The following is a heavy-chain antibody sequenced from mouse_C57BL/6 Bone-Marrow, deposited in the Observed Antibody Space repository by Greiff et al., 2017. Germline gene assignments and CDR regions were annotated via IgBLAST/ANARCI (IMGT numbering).Heavy chain of an antibody. J-gene: IGHJ4*01. D-gene: IGHD1-1*01. Sequence: QVQLQQSGAELVKPGASVKLSCKASGYTFTEYTIHWVKQRSGQGLEWIGWFYPGSGSIKYNEKFKDKATLTADKSSSTVYMELSRVTSEDSAVYFCARHSHYYYGSRGYYAMDYWGQGTSVTVSS. CDR3: ARHSHYYYGSRGYYAMDY. CDR1: GYTFTEYT. CDR2: FYPGSGSI. V-gene: IGHV1-62-2*01.